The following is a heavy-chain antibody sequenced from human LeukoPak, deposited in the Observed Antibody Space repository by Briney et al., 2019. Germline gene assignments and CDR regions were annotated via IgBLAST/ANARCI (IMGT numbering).Heavy chain of an antibody. Sequence: GGSLRLSCTASGFKFDDYGMTWVRQAPGKGLVWVARIHGDGTITAYADSVKGRFTISRDNAKNTLYLQMNSLRAEDAAVYYCARDRSPGWFDPWGQGTLVTVSS. CDR3: ARDRSPGWFDP. J-gene: IGHJ5*02. CDR1: GFKFDDYG. CDR2: IHGDGTIT. V-gene: IGHV3-74*01.